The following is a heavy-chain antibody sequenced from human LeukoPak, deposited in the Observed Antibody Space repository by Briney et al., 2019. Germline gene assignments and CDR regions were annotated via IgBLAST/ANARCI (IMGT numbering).Heavy chain of an antibody. CDR1: GYSFTSYG. CDR3: ARTYSGHDS. V-gene: IGHV1-18*04. Sequence: GASVKVSCKASGYSFTSYGISWVRQAPGQGLEWMGWVSTYNGNTNYAQKLQGRVTMTTDTSTSTAYMELRSLKSDDTAVYYCARTYSGHDSWGQGTLVTVSS. J-gene: IGHJ4*02. D-gene: IGHD5-12*01. CDR2: VSTYNGNT.